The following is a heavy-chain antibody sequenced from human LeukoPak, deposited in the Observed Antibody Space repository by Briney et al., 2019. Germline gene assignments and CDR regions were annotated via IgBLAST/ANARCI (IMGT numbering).Heavy chain of an antibody. CDR1: GFTFSSYA. CDR3: AKDPYSSGPYNWFDP. Sequence: GGSLRLSCAASGFTFSSYAMSWVRQAPGKGLEWVSAISGSGGSTYYADSVKGRFTISQDNFKDTLYLQMNSLRAEDTAVYYCAKDPYSSGPYNWFDPWGQGTLVTVSS. J-gene: IGHJ5*02. D-gene: IGHD6-19*01. V-gene: IGHV3-23*01. CDR2: ISGSGGST.